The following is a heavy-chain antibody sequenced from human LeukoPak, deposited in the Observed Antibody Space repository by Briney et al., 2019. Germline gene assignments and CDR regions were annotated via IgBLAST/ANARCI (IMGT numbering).Heavy chain of an antibody. CDR2: INTNTGNP. J-gene: IGHJ4*02. V-gene: IGHV7-4-1*02. D-gene: IGHD5-12*01. CDR3: AGNSGYDPKADY. Sequence: ASVKVSCKASGYTFTSYAMNWVRQAPGQGLEWMGWINTNTGNPTYAQGFTGRFDFFLDTSVSTAYLHISSLKAEDTAVYYCAGNSGYDPKADYWGQGTLVTVSS. CDR1: GYTFTSYA.